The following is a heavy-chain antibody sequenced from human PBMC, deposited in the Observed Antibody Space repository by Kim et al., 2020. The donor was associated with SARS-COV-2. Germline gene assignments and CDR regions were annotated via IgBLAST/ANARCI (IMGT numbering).Heavy chain of an antibody. D-gene: IGHD5-18*01. J-gene: IGHJ4*02. CDR1: GGSISSSSYY. CDR2: IYYSGST. CDR3: ARQAKYSYGVGY. Sequence: SETLSLTCTVSGGSISSSSYYWGWIRQPPGKGLEWIGSIYYSGSTYYNPSLKSRVTISVDTSKNQFSLKLSSVTAADTAVYYCARQAKYSYGVGYWGQGTLVTVSS. V-gene: IGHV4-39*01.